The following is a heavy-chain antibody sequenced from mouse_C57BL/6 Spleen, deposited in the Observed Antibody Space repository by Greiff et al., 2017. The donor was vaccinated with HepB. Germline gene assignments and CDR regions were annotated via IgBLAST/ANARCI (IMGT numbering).Heavy chain of an antibody. D-gene: IGHD1-1*01. J-gene: IGHJ2*01. CDR3: ARGDYGSQFDY. CDR2: IDPSDSYT. CDR1: GYTFTSYW. V-gene: IGHV1-50*01. Sequence: VQLQQPGAELVKPGASVKLSCKASGYTFTSYWMQWVKQRPGQGLEWIGEIDPSDSYTNYNQKFKGKATLTVDTSSSTAYMQLSSLTSEDSAVYYWARGDYGSQFDYWGQGTTLTVSS.